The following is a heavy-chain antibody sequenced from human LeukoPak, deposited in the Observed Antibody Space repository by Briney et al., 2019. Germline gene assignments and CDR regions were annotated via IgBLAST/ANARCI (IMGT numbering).Heavy chain of an antibody. CDR1: GYTFTSYG. CDR3: AKDLMDIVVVTADIPLDP. V-gene: IGHV1-18*01. CDR2: ISAYNGNT. Sequence: ASVKVSCKASGYTFTSYGISWVRQAPGQGLEWMGWISAYNGNTNYAQKLQGRVTMTTDTSTSTAYMELRSLRSDDTAVYYCAKDLMDIVVVTADIPLDPWGQGTLVTVSS. D-gene: IGHD2-2*02. J-gene: IGHJ5*02.